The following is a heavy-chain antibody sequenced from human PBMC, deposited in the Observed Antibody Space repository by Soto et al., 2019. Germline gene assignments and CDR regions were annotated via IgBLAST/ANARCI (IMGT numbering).Heavy chain of an antibody. CDR3: ARGLGYNYGHTALDY. Sequence: SQTLSLTCAVYGGSFSGYYWSWIRQPPGKGLEWIGEINHSGSTNHNPSLKSRVTISVDTSKNQFSLKLSSVTAAATAVYYCARGLGYNYGHTALDYWGQGTLVTVSS. CDR2: INHSGST. J-gene: IGHJ4*02. CDR1: GGSFSGYY. D-gene: IGHD5-18*01. V-gene: IGHV4-34*01.